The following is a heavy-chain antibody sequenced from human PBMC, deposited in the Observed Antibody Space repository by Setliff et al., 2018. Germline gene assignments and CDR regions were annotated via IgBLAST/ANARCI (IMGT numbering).Heavy chain of an antibody. V-gene: IGHV3-48*03. Sequence: LRLSCAASGFTFSSYEMNWVRQAPGKGLEWVSYISSSGSTIFCADSVKGRFTISRDNAKKSLYLQMHSLRAEDTAVYYCACPDILTGLSDYWGQGTLVTVSS. CDR2: ISSSGSTI. CDR1: GFTFSSYE. CDR3: ACPDILTGLSDY. D-gene: IGHD3-9*01. J-gene: IGHJ4*02.